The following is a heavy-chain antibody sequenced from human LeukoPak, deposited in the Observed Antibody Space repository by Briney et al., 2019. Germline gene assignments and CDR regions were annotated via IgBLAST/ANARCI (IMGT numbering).Heavy chain of an antibody. CDR1: GFTFSSYG. V-gene: IGHV3-30*18. D-gene: IGHD3-10*01. CDR2: ISYDGNNQ. J-gene: IGHJ6*02. CDR3: AKRDYFGSVDSYYAMDV. Sequence: PGGSLRLSCAASGFTFSSYGMHWVRQAPGKGLEWVAVISYDGNNQYYGDSVKGRFTISRDNSKNTLYLQMNSLGAEDTAVYYCAKRDYFGSVDSYYAMDVWGQGTTVTASS.